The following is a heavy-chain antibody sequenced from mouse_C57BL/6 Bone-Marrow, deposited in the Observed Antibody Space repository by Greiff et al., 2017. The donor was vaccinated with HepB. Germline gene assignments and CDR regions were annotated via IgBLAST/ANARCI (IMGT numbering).Heavy chain of an antibody. CDR1: GYTFTSYG. CDR2: IYPRSGNT. V-gene: IGHV1-81*01. CDR3: ARRCHSSGCVYAMDY. Sequence: VQLVESGAELARPGASVKLSCKASGYTFTSYGISWVKQRTGQGLEWIGEIYPRSGNTYYNEKFKGKATLTADKSSSTAYLELRSLTSEDYAVYRCARRCHSSGCVYAMDYWGQGTSVTVSS. J-gene: IGHJ4*01. D-gene: IGHD3-2*02.